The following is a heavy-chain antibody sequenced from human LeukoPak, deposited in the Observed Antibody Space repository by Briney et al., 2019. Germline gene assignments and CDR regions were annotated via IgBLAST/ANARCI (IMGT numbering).Heavy chain of an antibody. J-gene: IGHJ6*03. CDR3: ARGVVKAAPPAYYMDV. Sequence: GASVKVSCKASGGTFSSYAISWVRQAPGQGLEWMGGIIPIFGTANYAQKFQGRVTITTDESTSTAYMELSSLRSEDTAVYYCARGVVKAAPPAYYMDVWGKGTTVTVSS. CDR2: IIPIFGTA. V-gene: IGHV1-69*05. CDR1: GGTFSSYA. D-gene: IGHD2-15*01.